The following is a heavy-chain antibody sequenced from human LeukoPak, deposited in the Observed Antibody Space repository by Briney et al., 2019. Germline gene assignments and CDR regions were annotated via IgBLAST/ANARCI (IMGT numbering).Heavy chain of an antibody. CDR2: IYTSGST. Sequence: KPSETLSLTCTVSGGSISSYYWSWIRQPAGKGLEWIGRIYTSGSTNYNPSLKSRVTMSVDTSKNQFSLKLSSVTAADTAVYYCARWPGLDYYDSSGYKRDAFDIWGQGTMVTVSS. J-gene: IGHJ3*02. CDR3: ARWPGLDYYDSSGYKRDAFDI. V-gene: IGHV4-4*07. CDR1: GGSISSYY. D-gene: IGHD3-22*01.